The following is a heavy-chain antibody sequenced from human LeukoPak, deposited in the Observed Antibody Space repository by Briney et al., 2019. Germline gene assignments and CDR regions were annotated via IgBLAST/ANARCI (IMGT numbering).Heavy chain of an antibody. CDR1: GYDFSGDW. CDR3: ARPYCSGGSCPVFLDY. CDR2: IYPGDSDT. D-gene: IGHD2-15*01. Sequence: GESLKISCKGSGYDFSGDWIGWVRQMPGKGLEWMGIIYPGDSDTRYSPSFQGQVTISADKSISTAYLQWSSLKASDTAMYYCARPYCSGGSCPVFLDYWGQGTLVTVSS. V-gene: IGHV5-51*01. J-gene: IGHJ4*02.